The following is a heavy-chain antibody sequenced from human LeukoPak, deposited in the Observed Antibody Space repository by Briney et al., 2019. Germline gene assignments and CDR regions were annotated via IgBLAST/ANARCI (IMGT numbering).Heavy chain of an antibody. D-gene: IGHD3-10*01. V-gene: IGHV4-4*07. J-gene: IGHJ4*02. CDR1: GGSISSYY. CDR3: ARSSPRWFGESPPKIPFDY. Sequence: SETLSLTCTVSGGSISSYYWSWIRQPAGKGLEWIGRIYTSGSTNYNPSLKSRVTMSVDTSKNQVSLKLSSVTAADTAVYYCARSSPRWFGESPPKIPFDYWGQGTLVTVSS. CDR2: IYTSGST.